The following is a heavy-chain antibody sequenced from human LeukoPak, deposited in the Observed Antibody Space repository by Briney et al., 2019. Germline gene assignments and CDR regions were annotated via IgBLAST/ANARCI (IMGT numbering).Heavy chain of an antibody. Sequence: SQTLSLTCTVSGGSISSGGYYWSWIRQHPGKGLEWIGYIYYSGSTYYNPSLKSRVTISVDTSKNQFSLKLSSVTAADTAVYYCARRGDSGFFYAMDVWGQGTTVTVSS. V-gene: IGHV4-31*03. D-gene: IGHD2-21*01. J-gene: IGHJ6*01. CDR1: GGSISSGGYY. CDR2: IYYSGST. CDR3: ARRGDSGFFYAMDV.